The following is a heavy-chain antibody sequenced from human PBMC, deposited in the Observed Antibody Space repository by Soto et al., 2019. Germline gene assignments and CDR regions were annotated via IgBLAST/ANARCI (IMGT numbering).Heavy chain of an antibody. CDR2: MYDSGRS. CDR3: ARTHGSGSWWFGP. D-gene: IGHD3-10*01. Sequence: ETLSLTCSVSGGSISNNYWSWIRQSPGKGLEWIGYMYDSGRSNYNPSLQGRVTISGDTSKNQFSLKLTSVTPADTAVYYCARTHGSGSWWFGPWDRGTLVFVS. V-gene: IGHV4-59*01. CDR1: GGSISNNY. J-gene: IGHJ5*02.